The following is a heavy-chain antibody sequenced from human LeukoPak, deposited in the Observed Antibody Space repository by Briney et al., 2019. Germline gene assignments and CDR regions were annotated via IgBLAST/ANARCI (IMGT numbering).Heavy chain of an antibody. CDR2: ISSSNSYI. J-gene: IGHJ4*02. V-gene: IGHV3-21*01. Sequence: NTGGSLRLSCAASGFTFSSYAMSWVRQAPGKGLEYVSSISSSNSYIYYADSVKGRFTISRDNAKNSLYLQMNSLRAEDTAVYYCARGATNFDYWGQGTLVTVSS. CDR3: ARGATNFDY. CDR1: GFTFSSYA.